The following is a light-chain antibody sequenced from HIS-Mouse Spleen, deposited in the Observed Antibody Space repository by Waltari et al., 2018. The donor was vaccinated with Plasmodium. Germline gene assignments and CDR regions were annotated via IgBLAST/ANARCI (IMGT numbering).Light chain of an antibody. J-gene: IGLJ2*01. CDR3: QSADSSGTYVV. CDR2: KDS. Sequence: SYELTQPPSVSVSPGQTARITCSGDALPQQYAYWYQQTPGQAPVLVIYKDSERPSGIPERFSGSSSGTTVTLTISGVQAEDEADYYCQSADSSGTYVVFGGGTKLTVL. V-gene: IGLV3-25*03. CDR1: ALPQQY.